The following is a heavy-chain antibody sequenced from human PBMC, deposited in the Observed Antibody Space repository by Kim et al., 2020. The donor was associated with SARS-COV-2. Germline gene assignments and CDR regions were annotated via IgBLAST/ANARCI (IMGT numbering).Heavy chain of an antibody. CDR2: ISSSGSTI. V-gene: IGHV3-11*01. CDR3: ARDSASPYSSGYYQYFDY. D-gene: IGHD3-22*01. Sequence: GGSLRLSCAASGFTFSDYYMSWIRQAPGKGLEWVSYISSSGSTIYYADSVKGRFTISRDNAKNSLYLQMNSLRAEDTAVYYCARDSASPYSSGYYQYFDYWGQGTLVTVSS. CDR1: GFTFSDYY. J-gene: IGHJ4*02.